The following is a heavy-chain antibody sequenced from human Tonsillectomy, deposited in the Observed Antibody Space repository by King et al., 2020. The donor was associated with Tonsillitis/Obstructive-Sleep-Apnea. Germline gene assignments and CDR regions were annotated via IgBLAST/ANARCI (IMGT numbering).Heavy chain of an antibody. Sequence: VQLVESGGGLIQPGGSLRLSCAASGFTVSSNYMSLVRQAPGKGLEWVSVIYSGGSTYYADSVKGRFTISRDNSKNTLYLQMNSLRAEDTAVYYCARDSSSGWYYFDYWGQGTLVTVSS. CDR1: GFTVSSNY. CDR2: IYSGGST. V-gene: IGHV3-53*01. D-gene: IGHD6-19*01. J-gene: IGHJ4*02. CDR3: ARDSSSGWYYFDY.